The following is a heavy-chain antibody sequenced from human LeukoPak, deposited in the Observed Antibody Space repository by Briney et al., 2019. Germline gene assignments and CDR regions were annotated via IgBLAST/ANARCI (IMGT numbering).Heavy chain of an antibody. CDR2: ISYDGSHK. V-gene: IGHV3-30-3*01. Sequence: HSGRSLRLSCAASRFIFSSYAMHWVRQAPGKGLEWVAVISYDGSHKYYADSVKGRFTISRDNSKNTLYLQMNSLRPEDTAVYYCVRAIEVETEGDFWGQGTLVTVSS. D-gene: IGHD5-24*01. J-gene: IGHJ4*02. CDR3: VRAIEVETEGDF. CDR1: RFIFSSYA.